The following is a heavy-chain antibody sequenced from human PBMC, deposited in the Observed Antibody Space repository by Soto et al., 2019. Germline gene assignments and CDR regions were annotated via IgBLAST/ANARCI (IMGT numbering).Heavy chain of an antibody. V-gene: IGHV4-59*01. Sequence: SETLSLTCTVSGVSITSYFWSWIRQTPGKGLDWIGSISFSGPTYSNPSLRGRAALSVDTSENHLSLTLNSVTSADTAVYFCARDRRDGCKRYFGFWGQGKQVTLSS. CDR3: ARDRRDGCKRYFGF. CDR1: GVSITSYF. CDR2: ISFSGPT. J-gene: IGHJ4*02. D-gene: IGHD3-9*01.